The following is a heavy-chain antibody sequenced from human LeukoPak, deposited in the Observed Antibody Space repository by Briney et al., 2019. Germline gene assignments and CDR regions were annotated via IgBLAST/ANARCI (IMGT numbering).Heavy chain of an antibody. V-gene: IGHV4-39*01. J-gene: IGHJ4*02. CDR2: IYYSGST. CDR1: GGSISSSSYY. D-gene: IGHD3-22*01. Sequence: SETLSLTCTVSGGSISSSSYYWGWIRQPPGKGLEWIGSIYYSGSTYYNPSLKSRVTISVDTSKNQFSLKLSSVTAADTAVYYCARGSSGVGDHFDYWGQGTLVAVSS. CDR3: ARGSSGVGDHFDY.